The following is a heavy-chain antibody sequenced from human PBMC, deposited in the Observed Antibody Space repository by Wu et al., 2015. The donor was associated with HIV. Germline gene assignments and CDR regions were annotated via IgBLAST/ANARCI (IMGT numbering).Heavy chain of an antibody. Sequence: QVQLVQSGAEVKKPGASVKVSCKASGYTFTSYDINWVRQATGQGLEWMGWMNPNSGNTGYAQKFQGRVTMTRNTSISTAYMELSSLRSEDTALYYCARGQVSSWYAGSYYGMDVWGQGTTVTVSS. V-gene: IGHV1-8*01. J-gene: IGHJ6*02. CDR1: GYTFTSYD. D-gene: IGHD6-13*01. CDR3: ARGQVSSWYAGSYYGMDV. CDR2: MNPNSGNT.